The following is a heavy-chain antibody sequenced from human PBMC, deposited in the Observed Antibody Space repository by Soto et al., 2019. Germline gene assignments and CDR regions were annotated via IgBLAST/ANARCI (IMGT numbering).Heavy chain of an antibody. J-gene: IGHJ4*02. CDR2: IYYSGST. CDR3: ARLDYSNNWYNFDY. D-gene: IGHD6-13*01. Sequence: PSETLSLSCTVSGGSISSYYWSWIRQPPGKGLEWIGYIYYSGSTNYNPSLKSRATISVDTSKNQFSLKLSSVTAADTAVYYCARLDYSNNWYNFDYWGQGTLVTVSS. CDR1: GGSISSYY. V-gene: IGHV4-59*08.